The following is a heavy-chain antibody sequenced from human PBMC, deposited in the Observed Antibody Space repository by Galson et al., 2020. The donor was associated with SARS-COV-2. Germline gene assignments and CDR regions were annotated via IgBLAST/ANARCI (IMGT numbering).Heavy chain of an antibody. CDR1: GFTFRSYT. J-gene: IGHJ3*02. CDR2: ISSSSSYK. Sequence: KIGESLKISCAASGFTFRSYTMTWVRQAPGKGLEWVSFISSSSSYKYYADSVKGRFTISRDNAKKTLYLQMNSLRAEDTAVYYCARVWPLFDSSGYDELFGAFDIWGQGTMVTVSS. CDR3: ARVWPLFDSSGYDELFGAFDI. D-gene: IGHD3-22*01. V-gene: IGHV3-21*01.